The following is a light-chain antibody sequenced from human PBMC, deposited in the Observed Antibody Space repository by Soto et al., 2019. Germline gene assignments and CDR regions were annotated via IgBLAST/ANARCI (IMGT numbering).Light chain of an antibody. Sequence: DVVMTQSPLSLPVTLGQPASISCKSTQGLVYSDGNIYLNWFHQRPGQSPRRLIHKISDRDSGVPARFSGSGSGTDFTLEISRVEAEDVGIYYCMQGTHWPFTFGQGTKLEIK. CDR3: MQGTHWPFT. CDR2: KIS. J-gene: IGKJ2*01. CDR1: QGLVYSDGNIY. V-gene: IGKV2-30*01.